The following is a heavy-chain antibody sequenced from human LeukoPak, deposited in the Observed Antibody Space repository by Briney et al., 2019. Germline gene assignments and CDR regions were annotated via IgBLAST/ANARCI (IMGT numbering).Heavy chain of an antibody. CDR3: ARGAGSGSYYFDY. V-gene: IGHV4-34*01. J-gene: IGHJ4*02. CDR2: INHSGST. Sequence: PSETLSLTCAVYSGSFSGYYWSWIRQPPGKGLEWIGEINHSGSTNYNPSLKSRVTISVDTSKNQFSLKLSSVTAADTAVYYCARGAGSGSYYFDYWGQGTLVTVSS. D-gene: IGHD1-26*01. CDR1: SGSFSGYY.